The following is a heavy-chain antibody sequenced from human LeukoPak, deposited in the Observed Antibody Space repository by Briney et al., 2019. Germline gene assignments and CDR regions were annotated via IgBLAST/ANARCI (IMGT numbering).Heavy chain of an antibody. CDR1: GFSFNTYW. J-gene: IGHJ4*02. Sequence: GGSLRLSCAASGFSFNTYWMHLVRQAPGQGLMWVSRINREGTSTKYADSVKGRFTISRDNAKNALHLQMNSLRAEDTAVYYCARATYQSDGSGYYSFDFFDYWGQGALVTVSS. V-gene: IGHV3-74*03. CDR3: ARATYQSDGSGYYSFDFFDY. D-gene: IGHD3-22*01. CDR2: INREGTST.